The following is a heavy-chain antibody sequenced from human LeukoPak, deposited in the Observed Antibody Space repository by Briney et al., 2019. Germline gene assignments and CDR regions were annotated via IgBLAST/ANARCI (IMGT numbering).Heavy chain of an antibody. CDR3: ARGTPHYYDSSGYYNY. J-gene: IGHJ4*02. CDR1: GGSFSGYY. D-gene: IGHD3-22*01. V-gene: IGHV4-34*01. Sequence: PSETLSLTCAVYGGSFSGYYWSWIRQPPGKGLEWIGEINHSGSTNYNPSLKSRVTISVDTSKNQFSLKLSSVTAADTAVYYCARGTPHYYDSSGYYNYWGQGTLVTVSP. CDR2: INHSGST.